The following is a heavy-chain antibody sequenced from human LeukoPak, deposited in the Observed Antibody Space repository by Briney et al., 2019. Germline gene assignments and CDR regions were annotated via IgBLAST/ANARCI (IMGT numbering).Heavy chain of an antibody. CDR1: GDSVSSYSAA. CDR3: ARSIPATGNTFDS. V-gene: IGHV6-1*01. Sequence: SQTLSLTCASSGDSVSSYSAAWNWIRQSPSGGLEWRGRTYFRSKWYSDSAMSAKGRITINGDTSKNQFSLQLHSVTPDATAVYFYARSIPATGNTFDSWGQGTRVTVSS. CDR2: TYFRSKWYS. J-gene: IGHJ4*02. D-gene: IGHD6-13*01.